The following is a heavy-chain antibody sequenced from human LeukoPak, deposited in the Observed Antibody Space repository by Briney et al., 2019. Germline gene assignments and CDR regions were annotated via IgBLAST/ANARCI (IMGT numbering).Heavy chain of an antibody. CDR2: IIPILGIA. CDR1: GGTFSSYA. J-gene: IGHJ4*02. CDR3: ARAVLGYCSSASCYNLDY. V-gene: IGHV1-69*04. D-gene: IGHD2-2*02. Sequence: ASVKVSCKASGGTFSSYAISWVRQAPGQGLEWMGRIIPILGIANYAQKFQGRVTITADKSTSTAYMELSSLRSEDTAVYYCARAVLGYCSSASCYNLDYWGQGTLVTVSS.